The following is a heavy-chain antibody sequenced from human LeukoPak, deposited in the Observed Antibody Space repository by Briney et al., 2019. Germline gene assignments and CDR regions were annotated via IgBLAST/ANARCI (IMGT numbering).Heavy chain of an antibody. J-gene: IGHJ6*02. CDR2: VYYSGST. Sequence: SETLSLPCTVSGGSISSGSYWWSWIRQHPEKGLEWIGYVYYSGSTYYNPSLKSRVSISVDTSENRLSLTLTSLTAADTAVYYCARGHRSSSAYHCNAMDVWGQGTAVTVSS. D-gene: IGHD3-16*01. CDR3: ARGHRSSSAYHCNAMDV. CDR1: GGSISSGSYW. V-gene: IGHV4-31*03.